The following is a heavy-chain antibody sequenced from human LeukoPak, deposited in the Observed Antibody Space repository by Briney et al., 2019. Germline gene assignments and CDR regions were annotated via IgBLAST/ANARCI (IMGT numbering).Heavy chain of an antibody. J-gene: IGHJ3*01. Sequence: GGSLRLYCAASGFTFSSYSMNWVRQAPGKGLEWFSYISVSSRNVIDYADSVKGRFTISRDDAKNSLYLQMNSLRAEDTAVYFCARDFGPRLYAFDVWGQGTMITVSS. D-gene: IGHD3-16*01. CDR3: ARDFGPRLYAFDV. CDR1: GFTFSSYS. V-gene: IGHV3-48*04. CDR2: ISVSSRNVI.